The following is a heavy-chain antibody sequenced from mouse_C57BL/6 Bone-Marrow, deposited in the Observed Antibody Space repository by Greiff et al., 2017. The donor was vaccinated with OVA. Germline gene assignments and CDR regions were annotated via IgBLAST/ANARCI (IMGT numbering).Heavy chain of an antibody. V-gene: IGHV1-39*01. D-gene: IGHD1-1*01. Sequence: VQLKESGPELVKPGASVKISCKASGYSFTDYNMNWVKQSNGKSLEWIGVINPNYGTTSYNQKFKGKATLTVDKSSSTAYIQLNSLTSEYSAVYYCARYLYYYGSSPDSGIDYWGQGTLVTVSA. CDR3: ARYLYYYGSSPDSGIDY. J-gene: IGHJ4*01. CDR2: INPNYGTT. CDR1: GYSFTDYN.